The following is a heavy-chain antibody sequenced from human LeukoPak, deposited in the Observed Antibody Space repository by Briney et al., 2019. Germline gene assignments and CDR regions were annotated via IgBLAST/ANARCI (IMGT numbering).Heavy chain of an antibody. D-gene: IGHD3-10*01. CDR3: ARGSTLDRGLVYY. CDR2: VQQDGSEK. Sequence: GGSLRLSCAASGFTFNSYWMSWVRQAPGQGLEWVANVQQDGSEKYYVDSVKGRFTISRDNAKNSLYLQMNSLRAEDTAVYDCARGSTLDRGLVYYWGQGTLVTVSS. CDR1: GFTFNSYW. J-gene: IGHJ4*02. V-gene: IGHV3-7*01.